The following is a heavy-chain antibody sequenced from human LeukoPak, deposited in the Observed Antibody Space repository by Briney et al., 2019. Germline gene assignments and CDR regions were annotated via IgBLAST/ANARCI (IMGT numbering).Heavy chain of an antibody. CDR1: GFTFSSYW. V-gene: IGHV3-74*01. Sequence: GGSLRLSCAASGFTFSSYWMHWVRQAPGKGLVWVSRINSDGSSTSYADSVKGRFAISRDNAKNTLYLQMNSLRAEDTAVYYCARVRGRFLEWSPLSYYGMDVWGQGTTVTVSS. CDR2: INSDGSST. J-gene: IGHJ6*02. CDR3: ARVRGRFLEWSPLSYYGMDV. D-gene: IGHD3-3*01.